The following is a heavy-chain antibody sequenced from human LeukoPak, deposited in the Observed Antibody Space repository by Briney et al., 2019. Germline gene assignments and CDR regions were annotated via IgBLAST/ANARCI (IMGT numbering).Heavy chain of an antibody. CDR2: INPSGGST. V-gene: IGHV1-46*01. J-gene: IGHJ4*02. D-gene: IGHD4-23*01. CDR3: ARDAQTTVVTPYYFDY. Sequence: ASVKVSCKASGYTFTSYYMHWVRQAPGQGLEWMGIINPSGGSTSYAQKFQGRVTMTRDTSTSTVYMELSSLRSEDTAVYYCARDAQTTVVTPYYFDYWGRGTLVTVSS. CDR1: GYTFTSYY.